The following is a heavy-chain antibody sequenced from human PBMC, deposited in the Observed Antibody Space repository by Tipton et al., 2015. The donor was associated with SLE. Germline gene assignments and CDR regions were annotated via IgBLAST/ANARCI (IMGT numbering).Heavy chain of an antibody. D-gene: IGHD2-15*01. CDR3: AKYVSGSMVDY. Sequence: TLSLTCTVSGDSISSAGYYWGWIRQPPGKGLEWIGSFSYRGSTSHNPSLKSRVTISADTSKNQFSLKLSSVTAADTAMYYCAKYVSGSMVDYWGQGTQVTVSS. CDR2: FSYRGST. J-gene: IGHJ4*02. CDR1: GDSISSAGYY. V-gene: IGHV4-39*01.